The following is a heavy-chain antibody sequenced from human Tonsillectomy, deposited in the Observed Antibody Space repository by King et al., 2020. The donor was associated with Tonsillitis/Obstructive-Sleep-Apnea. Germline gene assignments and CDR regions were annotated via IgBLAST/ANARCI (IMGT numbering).Heavy chain of an antibody. J-gene: IGHJ4*02. CDR1: GFTFSSYE. CDR3: ARETPLYCSSTSCYTAFDY. V-gene: IGHV3-48*03. Sequence: VQLVESGGGLVQPGGSLRLSCAASGFTFSSYEMNWVRQAPGKGLEWVSYISSSGSTIYYADSVKGRFTISRDNAKNSLYLQMNSLRAEDTAVYYCARETPLYCSSTSCYTAFDYWGQGTLVTVSS. CDR2: ISSSGSTI. D-gene: IGHD2-2*02.